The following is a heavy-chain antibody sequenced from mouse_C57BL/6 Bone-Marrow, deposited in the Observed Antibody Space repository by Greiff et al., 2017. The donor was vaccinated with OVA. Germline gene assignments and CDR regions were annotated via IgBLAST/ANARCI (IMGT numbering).Heavy chain of an antibody. J-gene: IGHJ4*01. CDR3: VSLTGSSMDY. Sequence: EVQVVESGGGLVQPKGSLKLSCAASGFSFNTYAMNWVRQAPGKGLEWVARIRSKSNNYATYYADSVKDRFTISRDDSESMLYLQMNNLKTEDTAMYYCVSLTGSSMDYWGQGTSVTVSS. D-gene: IGHD4-1*01. CDR2: IRSKSNNYAT. CDR1: GFSFNTYA. V-gene: IGHV10-1*01.